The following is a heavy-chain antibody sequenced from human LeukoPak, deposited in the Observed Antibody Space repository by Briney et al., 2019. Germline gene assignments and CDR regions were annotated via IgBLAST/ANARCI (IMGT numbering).Heavy chain of an antibody. CDR1: GFTFSSYA. Sequence: GGSLRLSCAASGFTFSSYAMSWVRQAPGKGLEWVSAISGSGGSTYYADSVKGRFTISRDNSKNTLYLQMNSLRAEDTAVYYFPKDGIAVTFDYWGQGTLVTASS. V-gene: IGHV3-23*01. CDR2: ISGSGGST. J-gene: IGHJ4*02. CDR3: PKDGIAVTFDY. D-gene: IGHD6-19*01.